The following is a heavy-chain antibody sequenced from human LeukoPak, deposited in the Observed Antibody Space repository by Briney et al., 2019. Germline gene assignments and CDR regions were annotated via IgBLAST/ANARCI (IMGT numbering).Heavy chain of an antibody. CDR1: GYSFASYW. CDR2: IYPGDSDT. Sequence: GESLKISCKGSGYSFASYWIGWVRQMPGKGLEWMGIIYPGDSDTRYSPSFQGQVTISADKSISTAYLQWSSLKASDTAMYYCARQEAGDMNAFDIWGQGTMVTVSS. V-gene: IGHV5-51*01. CDR3: ARQEAGDMNAFDI. J-gene: IGHJ3*02. D-gene: IGHD7-27*01.